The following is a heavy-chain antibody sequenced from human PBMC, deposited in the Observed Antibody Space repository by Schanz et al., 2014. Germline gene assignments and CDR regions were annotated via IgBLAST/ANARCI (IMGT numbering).Heavy chain of an antibody. J-gene: IGHJ6*02. CDR3: ARLNYDSSRHPYYYGLDV. Sequence: QVQLQESGPGLVKPSETLSLTCTVSGGSISRYYWNWIRQPPGKGLEWIGYVYYTGSTNYNPSLESRVTISVGTSKNQFSLKRTSVTAADTAVYYCARLNYDSSRHPYYYGLDVWGQGTTVTVSS. CDR1: GGSISRYY. CDR2: VYYTGST. V-gene: IGHV4-59*08. D-gene: IGHD3-22*01.